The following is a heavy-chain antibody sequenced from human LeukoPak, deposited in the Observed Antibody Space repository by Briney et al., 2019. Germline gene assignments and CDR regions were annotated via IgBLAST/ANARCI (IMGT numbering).Heavy chain of an antibody. CDR2: ISYDANNK. Sequence: PGRSLRLSCAASAFTFSTYGMHWVRQAPGKGLEGVAVISYDANNKNYADSVKGTFTISTYNSTTTLYLQMNTLRAEDTAVYYCAKDPHPVPTDGYYFYYWGPGTLVTVSS. D-gene: IGHD5-24*01. J-gene: IGHJ4*02. V-gene: IGHV3-30*18. CDR1: AFTFSTYG. CDR3: AKDPHPVPTDGYYFYY.